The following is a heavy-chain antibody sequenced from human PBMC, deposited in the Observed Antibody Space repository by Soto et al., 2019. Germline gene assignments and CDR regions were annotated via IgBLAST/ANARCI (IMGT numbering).Heavy chain of an antibody. CDR2: IYYSGST. CDR3: ARDPGGPYDP. CDR1: GAPITINY. Sequence: KTSETLSLTCTVSGAPITINYWSWIRQAPGKGLEWVGYIYYSGSTTYNPSLKSRVTMSADTSKDQFSLKLNSVTAADTAVYHCARDPGGPYDPWGPGIVVT. V-gene: IGHV4-59*01. J-gene: IGHJ5*02. D-gene: IGHD2-15*01.